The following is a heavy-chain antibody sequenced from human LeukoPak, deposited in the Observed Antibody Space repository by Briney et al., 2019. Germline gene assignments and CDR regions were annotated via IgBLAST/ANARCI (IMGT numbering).Heavy chain of an antibody. V-gene: IGHV1-18*01. CDR2: ISANSGKT. CDR3: ARDRNPAFDF. J-gene: IGHJ3*01. Sequence: GPSVKVSCKASGYTFTINGISWVRQAPGQGLEWMGWISANSGKTNYAQRLQGRVTMTTDTSTTTAYMELRSLRSDDTAVYYCARDRNPAFDFWGQGTMVTVSS. CDR1: GYTFTING.